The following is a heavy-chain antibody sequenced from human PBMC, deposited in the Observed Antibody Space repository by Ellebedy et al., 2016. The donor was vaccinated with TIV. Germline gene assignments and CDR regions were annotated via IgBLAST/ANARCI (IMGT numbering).Heavy chain of an antibody. V-gene: IGHV3-66*01. J-gene: IGHJ6*02. D-gene: IGHD1-1*01. Sequence: GESLKISCAASGFTVSSNYMSWVRQAPGKGLEWVSVVYSGGSTYYADSVKGRFTISRDNSKNTLYLQMNSLRAEDTAVYYCARDAVQRYFYGVGVWGQGTTVTVSS. CDR1: GFTVSSNY. CDR2: VYSGGST. CDR3: ARDAVQRYFYGVGV.